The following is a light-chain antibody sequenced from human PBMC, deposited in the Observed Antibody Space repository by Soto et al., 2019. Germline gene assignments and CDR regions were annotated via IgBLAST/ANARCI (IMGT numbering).Light chain of an antibody. J-gene: IGKJ5*01. CDR3: QQLNSYPIT. CDR2: GAS. Sequence: EIVMTQSPATLSVSPGERATLSCRASQSVNNNLAWYQQKPGQAPRLLIYGASARATGIPARFSGSGSGTEFTLTISSLQSEDFAVYYCQQLNSYPITFGQGTRLEIK. CDR1: QSVNNN. V-gene: IGKV3-15*01.